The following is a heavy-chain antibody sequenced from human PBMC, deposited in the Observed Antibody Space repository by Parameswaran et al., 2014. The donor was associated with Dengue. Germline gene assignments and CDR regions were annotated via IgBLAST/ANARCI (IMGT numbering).Heavy chain of an antibody. D-gene: IGHD2-2*02. V-gene: IGHV4-39*01. CDR2: ISYSGST. CDR3: ARPQAQYCNSTSCYNAFDI. Sequence: VRQMPGKGLEWIGNISYSGSTYYNPSLKSRVTISVDTSKNQFSLKLSSVTAADTAVYYCARPQAQYCNSTSCYNAFDIWGQGTMVTVSS. J-gene: IGHJ3*02.